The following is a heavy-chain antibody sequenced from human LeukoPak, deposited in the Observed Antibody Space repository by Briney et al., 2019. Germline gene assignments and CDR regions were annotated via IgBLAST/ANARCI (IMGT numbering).Heavy chain of an antibody. CDR2: ISYDGGKT. V-gene: IGHV3-30-3*01. D-gene: IGHD3-3*01. CDR3: ARGFNDFWSGFQLEY. CDR1: GFIFSGYA. J-gene: IGHJ4*02. Sequence: PGGSLRLSCAASGFIFSGYAMHWVRQAPGKGLEWVAVISYDGGKTYYADSVKGRFTISRDNSKSTLYLQMNSLRSGDTAVYYCARGFNDFWSGFQLEYWGQGTLVTVSS.